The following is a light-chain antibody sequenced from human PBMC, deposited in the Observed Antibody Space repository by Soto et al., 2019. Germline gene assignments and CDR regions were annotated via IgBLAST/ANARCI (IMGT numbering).Light chain of an antibody. CDR2: SAS. CDR3: QQSSNIPWT. CDR1: QYVDRY. V-gene: IGKV1-39*01. J-gene: IGKJ1*01. Sequence: DIQMTQSPSSLSASVGDSVTITCRTSQYVDRYLSWYQQIPGRAPKLLIYSASSLVTGVPPRFRGSASGTEFTLSISSLPREDFATYFCQQSSNIPWTFGQGTKVEMK.